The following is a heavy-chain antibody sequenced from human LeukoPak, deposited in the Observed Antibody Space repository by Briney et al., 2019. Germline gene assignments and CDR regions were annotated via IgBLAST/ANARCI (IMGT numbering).Heavy chain of an antibody. V-gene: IGHV3-7*01. Sequence: GGSLRLSCAASGFTFSSYWMSWVRQAPGKGLEWVANIKQDGSEKYFVDSVKGRFTISRDNAKNSLYLQMNSLRAEDTAVYYCARDAEYLYYYYYYYMDVWGKGTTVTVSS. CDR1: GFTFSSYW. CDR2: IKQDGSEK. J-gene: IGHJ6*03. CDR3: ARDAEYLYYYYYYYMDV. D-gene: IGHD6-6*01.